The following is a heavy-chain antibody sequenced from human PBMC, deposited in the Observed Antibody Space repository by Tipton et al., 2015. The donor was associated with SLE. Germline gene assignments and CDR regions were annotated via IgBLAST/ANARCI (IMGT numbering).Heavy chain of an antibody. CDR3: ARAWGSGGAFDI. D-gene: IGHD7-27*01. J-gene: IGHJ3*02. CDR2: ISGSGGST. V-gene: IGHV3-23*01. Sequence: SLRLSCAASGFTFSSYAMSWVRQAPGKGLEWVSAISGSGGSTYYADSVKGRFTISRDNSKNTLYLQMNSLRAEDTAVYYCARAWGSGGAFDIWGQGTMVTVSS. CDR1: GFTFSSYA.